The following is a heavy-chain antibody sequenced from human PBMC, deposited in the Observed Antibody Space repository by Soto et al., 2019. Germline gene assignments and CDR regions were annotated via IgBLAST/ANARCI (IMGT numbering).Heavy chain of an antibody. CDR3: EKAAATYYCSGGYCYNYYFDS. V-gene: IGHV3-30*18. Sequence: QVQLVESGGGVIQPGRSLRLSCAASGFTFSNYDMHWVRQAPGKGLEWVAVISYDGSNKYYADSVRGRFTISRDNSKNTLYLQMNSLRADDTAVYYCEKAAATYYCSGGYCYNYYFDSWGQGSLVTVSS. CDR2: ISYDGSNK. D-gene: IGHD2-15*01. J-gene: IGHJ4*02. CDR1: GFTFSNYD.